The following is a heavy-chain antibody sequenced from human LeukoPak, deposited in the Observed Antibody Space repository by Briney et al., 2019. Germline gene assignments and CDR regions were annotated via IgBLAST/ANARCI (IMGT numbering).Heavy chain of an antibody. Sequence: PGGSLRLCCAFYVFTFSSYAIGWVRQAPGKGLEWVSAFNSAGSTYYGDSVRGRFTISRDNSKNVLHLQMNSLRAEDTALYYCAKDQNTVATAPFDYWGLGTLVTVSS. CDR3: AKDQNTVATAPFDY. CDR2: FNSAGST. D-gene: IGHD4-17*01. J-gene: IGHJ4*02. CDR1: VFTFSSYA. V-gene: IGHV3-23*01.